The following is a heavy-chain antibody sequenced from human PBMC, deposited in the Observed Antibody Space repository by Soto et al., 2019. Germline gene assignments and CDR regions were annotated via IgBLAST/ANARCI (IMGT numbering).Heavy chain of an antibody. D-gene: IGHD3-3*01. CDR2: IYYSGST. J-gene: IGHJ5*02. Sequence: QVQLQESGPGLVKPSETLSLTCTVSGGSVSSGSHYWSWIRQPPGKGLEWIGYIYYSGSTRYNPSLKSRVTISVDTSKNQLSLKLSSVTAADTAVYYCARKVVIMRGWFDPWGQGTLVPVSS. V-gene: IGHV4-61*01. CDR1: GGSVSSGSHY. CDR3: ARKVVIMRGWFDP.